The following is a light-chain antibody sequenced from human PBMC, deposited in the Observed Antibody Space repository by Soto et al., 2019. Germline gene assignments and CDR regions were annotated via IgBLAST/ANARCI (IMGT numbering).Light chain of an antibody. CDR2: EVS. CDR3: SSYTSSSTQVV. V-gene: IGLV2-14*01. Sequence: QSALTTPASVSVSPGQSITIACTGTSSDVGGYNYVSWYQQHPGNAPKLMIYEVSNRPSGVSNRFSGSKSGNTASLTIAGLQAEDEADYYCSSYTSSSTQVVFGGGTTLTVL. CDR1: SSDVGGYNY. J-gene: IGLJ2*01.